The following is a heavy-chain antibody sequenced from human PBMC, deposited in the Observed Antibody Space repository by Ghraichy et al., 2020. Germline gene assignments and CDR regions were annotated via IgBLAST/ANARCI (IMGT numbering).Heavy chain of an antibody. CDR2: ISGSGGST. V-gene: IGHV3-23*01. D-gene: IGHD3-22*01. Sequence: GGSLRLSCAASGFTFSSYAMSWVRQAPGKGLEWVSAISGSGGSTYYADSVKGRFTISRDNSKNTLYLQMNSLRAEDTAVYYCAKDAPNYYDSSGNSGPNYYFDYWGQGTLVTVSS. J-gene: IGHJ4*02. CDR1: GFTFSSYA. CDR3: AKDAPNYYDSSGNSGPNYYFDY.